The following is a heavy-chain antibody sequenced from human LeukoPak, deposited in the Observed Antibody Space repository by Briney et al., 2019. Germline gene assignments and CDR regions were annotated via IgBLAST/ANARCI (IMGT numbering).Heavy chain of an antibody. Sequence: SETLSLTCTVSGYSISSGYYWGWIRQPPGKGLGWIGSIYHSGSTYYNPSLKSRVTISVDTSKNQFSLKLSSVTAADTAVYYCASIASYGSGSFPFDYWGQGTLVTVSS. D-gene: IGHD3-10*01. V-gene: IGHV4-38-2*02. CDR1: GYSISSGYY. CDR2: IYHSGST. J-gene: IGHJ4*02. CDR3: ASIASYGSGSFPFDY.